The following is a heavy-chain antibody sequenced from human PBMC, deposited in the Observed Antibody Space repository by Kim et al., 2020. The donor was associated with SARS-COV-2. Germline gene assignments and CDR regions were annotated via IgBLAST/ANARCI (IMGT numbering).Heavy chain of an antibody. V-gene: IGHV3-23*03. J-gene: IGHJ5*02. D-gene: IGHD1-1*01. Sequence: GGSLRLSCAASGFTFSSYAMSWVRQAPGKGLEWVSVIYSGGSSTYYADSVKGRFTISRDNSKNTLYLQMNSLRAEDTAVYYCAKGAGYFHWFDPWGQGALVTVSS. CDR2: IYSGGSST. CDR1: GFTFSSYA. CDR3: AKGAGYFHWFDP.